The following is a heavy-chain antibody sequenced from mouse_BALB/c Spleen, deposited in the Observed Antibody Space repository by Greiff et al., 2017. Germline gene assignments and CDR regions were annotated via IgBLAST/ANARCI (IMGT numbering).Heavy chain of an antibody. CDR1: GYTFTSYY. CDR2: INPSNGGT. D-gene: IGHD2-12*01. J-gene: IGHJ4*01. V-gene: IGHV1S81*02. CDR3: TRSYHDGGYYAMDY. Sequence: VQLHQSGAELVKPGASVKLSCKASGYTFTSYYMYWVKQRPGQGLEWIGEINPSNGGTNFNEKFKSKATLTVDKSSSTAYMQLSSLTSEDSAVYYCTRSYHDGGYYAMDYWGQGTSVTVSS.